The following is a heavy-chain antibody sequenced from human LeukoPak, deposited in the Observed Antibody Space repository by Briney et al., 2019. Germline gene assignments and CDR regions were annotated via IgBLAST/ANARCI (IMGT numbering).Heavy chain of an antibody. CDR1: GFTFSNYE. CDR3: ARGSGGSV. J-gene: IGHJ4*02. Sequence: GGSLRLSCAASGFTFSNYEMNWVRQAPGKGLEWVSYISTSGSTMYYADSVKGRFTISRDNTKNSLYLQMNSLRAEDTAVYYCARGSGGSVWGQGTLVTVSS. CDR2: ISTSGSTM. D-gene: IGHD2-15*01. V-gene: IGHV3-48*03.